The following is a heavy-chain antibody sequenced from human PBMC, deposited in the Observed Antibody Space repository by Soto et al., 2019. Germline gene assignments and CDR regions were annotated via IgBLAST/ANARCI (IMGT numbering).Heavy chain of an antibody. D-gene: IGHD3-3*01. CDR3: ASRGAGRFDFWSGYYIGRYYFDY. Sequence: QVQLQQWGAGLLKPSETLSLTCAVYGGSFSGYYWSWIRQPPGKGLEWIGEINHSGSTNYNPSLKSRVTISVDTSKNQFSLKLSSVTAADTAVYYCASRGAGRFDFWSGYYIGRYYFDYWGQGTLVTVSS. V-gene: IGHV4-34*01. J-gene: IGHJ4*02. CDR1: GGSFSGYY. CDR2: INHSGST.